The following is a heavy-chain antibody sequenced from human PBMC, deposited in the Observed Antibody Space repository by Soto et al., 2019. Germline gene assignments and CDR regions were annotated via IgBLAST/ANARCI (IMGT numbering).Heavy chain of an antibody. V-gene: IGHV3-30*18. Sequence: GGSLRLSCAASGFTFSSCGMHWVRQAPGKGLEWVAVISYDGSNKYYADSVKGRFTISRDNSKNTLYLQMNSLRAEDTAVYYCAKDHYDFWSGYYQHWGQGTLVTVSS. CDR2: ISYDGSNK. J-gene: IGHJ1*01. CDR1: GFTFSSCG. D-gene: IGHD3-3*01. CDR3: AKDHYDFWSGYYQH.